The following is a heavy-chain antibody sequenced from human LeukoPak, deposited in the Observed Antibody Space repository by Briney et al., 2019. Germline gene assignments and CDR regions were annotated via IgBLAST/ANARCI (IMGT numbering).Heavy chain of an antibody. D-gene: IGHD5-24*01. Sequence: SVKVSCKASGGTFSSYAISWVRQAPAQGLEWMGRIIPILGIANYAQKFQGRVTITADKSTSTAYMELSSLRSEDTAVYYCVSDRSDGGYAESNGYPTFDLWGRGTLVTVSS. CDR1: GGTFSSYA. CDR2: IIPILGIA. V-gene: IGHV1-69*04. CDR3: VSDRSDGGYAESNGYPTFDL. J-gene: IGHJ2*01.